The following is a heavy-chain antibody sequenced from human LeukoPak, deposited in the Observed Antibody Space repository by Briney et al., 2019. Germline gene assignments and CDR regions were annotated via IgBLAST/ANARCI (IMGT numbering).Heavy chain of an antibody. D-gene: IGHD5-18*01. J-gene: IGHJ4*02. V-gene: IGHV3-30*18. CDR2: ISYDGSNE. Sequence: GRSLRLSCAASGFTFSSYGMHWVRQAPGKGLEWVAVISYDGSNEYYADSVKGRFTISRDNSKNTLYLQMNSLRAEDTAVYYCAKRGGYSSLDYWGQGTLVTVSS. CDR1: GFTFSSYG. CDR3: AKRGGYSSLDY.